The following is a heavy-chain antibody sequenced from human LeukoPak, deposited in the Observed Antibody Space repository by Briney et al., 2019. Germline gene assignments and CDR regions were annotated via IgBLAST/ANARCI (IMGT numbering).Heavy chain of an antibody. CDR2: ISTTGGST. CDR3: GKDGTRVGTPKGYSFAP. J-gene: IGHJ5*02. Sequence: GGSLRLSCAASGFSFNNYAMSWVRQAPGKGLEWVSAISTTGGSTYYADSVKGRFTVSRDNSKNPLSLQMDSLRVEDTALYYCGKDGTRVGTPKGYSFAPWAQEPRV. CDR1: GFSFNNYA. D-gene: IGHD4-23*01. V-gene: IGHV3-23*01.